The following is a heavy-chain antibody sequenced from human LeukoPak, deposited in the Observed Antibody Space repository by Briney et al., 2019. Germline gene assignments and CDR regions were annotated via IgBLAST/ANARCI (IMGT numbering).Heavy chain of an antibody. CDR1: GGSISSSSYY. Sequence: SETLSLTCTVSGGSISSSSYYWGWIRQPPGKGLEWIGSIYYSGSTYYNPSLKSRVTISVDTSKNQFSLKLSSVTAADTAVYYCARQSVIYDYVWGSYRPSLVDYWGQGTLVTVSS. CDR3: ARQSVIYDYVWGSYRPSLVDY. CDR2: IYYSGST. D-gene: IGHD3-16*02. J-gene: IGHJ4*02. V-gene: IGHV4-39*01.